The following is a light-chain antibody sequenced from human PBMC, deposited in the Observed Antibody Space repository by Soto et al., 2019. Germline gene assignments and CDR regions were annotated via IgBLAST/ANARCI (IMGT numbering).Light chain of an antibody. CDR3: SSYTSSSTVV. J-gene: IGLJ3*02. CDR2: DVT. V-gene: IGLV2-14*01. CDR1: SSDVGAYNY. Sequence: QSALTQPASVSGSPGQSVTISCSGSSSDVGAYNYVSWYQRHPGKAPKLIIYDVTNRPSGVSNRFSGSKSGNTASLTISGLQAEDEADYFCSSYTSSSTVVFGGGTKLTVL.